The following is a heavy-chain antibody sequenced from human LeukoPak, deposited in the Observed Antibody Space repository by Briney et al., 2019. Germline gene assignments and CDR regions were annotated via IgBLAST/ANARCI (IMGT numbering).Heavy chain of an antibody. CDR1: GFTFSSYS. D-gene: IGHD2-21*02. V-gene: IGHV3-48*04. Sequence: GGSLRLSCAASGFTFSSYSMNWVRQAPGKGLEWVSYISSSSSTIYYADSVKGRFSISRDHSKNTVYLQMNSLRAEDTAVYYCARDPQVTAIHDAFDIWGQGTMVTVSS. CDR3: ARDPQVTAIHDAFDI. J-gene: IGHJ3*02. CDR2: ISSSSSTI.